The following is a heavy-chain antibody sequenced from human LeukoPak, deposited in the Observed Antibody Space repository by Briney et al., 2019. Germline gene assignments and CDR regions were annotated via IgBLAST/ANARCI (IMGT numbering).Heavy chain of an antibody. CDR2: IIPTFGTA. D-gene: IGHD3-22*01. CDR3: ARLDWSRGDSSGYFDY. CDR1: GGTFSSYA. J-gene: IGHJ4*02. V-gene: IGHV1-69*13. Sequence: ASVKVSCKASGGTFSSYAISWVRQAPGQGLEWMGGIIPTFGTANYAQKFQGRVTITADESTSTAYMELSSLRSEDTAVYYCARLDWSRGDSSGYFDYWGQGTLVTVSS.